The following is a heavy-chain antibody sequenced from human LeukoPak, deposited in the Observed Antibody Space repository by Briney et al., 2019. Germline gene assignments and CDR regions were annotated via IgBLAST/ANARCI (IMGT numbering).Heavy chain of an antibody. CDR3: ARDPRYWDWFDP. CDR1: GFTFSSYG. J-gene: IGHJ5*02. CDR2: IWYDGSNK. Sequence: QPGMYLRLSCAASGFTFSSYGMHWVRQAPGKGLEWVAVIWYDGSNKYYADSVKGRFTISRDNSKNTLYLQMNSLRAEDTAVYYCARDPRYWDWFDPWGQGTLVTVSS. V-gene: IGHV3-33*01. D-gene: IGHD1-14*01.